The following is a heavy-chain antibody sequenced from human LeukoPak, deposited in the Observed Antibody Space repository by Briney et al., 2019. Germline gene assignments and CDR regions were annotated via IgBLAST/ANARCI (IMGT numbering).Heavy chain of an antibody. D-gene: IGHD7-27*01. CDR3: ARDPATGYFDY. V-gene: IGHV3-21*01. CDR1: GFTFSSYS. Sequence: GGSLRLSCAASGFTFSSYSMNWVRQAPGKGLEWVSSISSSSSYIYYADSVKGRFTISRDNAKNSLYLQMNSPRAEDTAVYYCARDPATGYFDYWGQGTLVTVSS. CDR2: ISSSSSYI. J-gene: IGHJ4*02.